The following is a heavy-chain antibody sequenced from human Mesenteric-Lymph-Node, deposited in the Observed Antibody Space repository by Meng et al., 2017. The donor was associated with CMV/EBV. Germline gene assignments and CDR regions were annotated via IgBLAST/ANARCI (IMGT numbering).Heavy chain of an antibody. J-gene: IGHJ6*02. Sequence: GESLKISCAASGFWFTEYTVQWFRQAPGKGLEWVGFIRYEGGSDNYADSVKGRFIISRDNSKNTLYLQMNSLRAEDTAVYYCAREPPNSYGVSYYYGMDVWGQGTTVTVSS. CDR2: IRYEGGSD. CDR1: GFWFTEYT. CDR3: AREPPNSYGVSYYYGMDV. D-gene: IGHD5-18*01. V-gene: IGHV3-30*02.